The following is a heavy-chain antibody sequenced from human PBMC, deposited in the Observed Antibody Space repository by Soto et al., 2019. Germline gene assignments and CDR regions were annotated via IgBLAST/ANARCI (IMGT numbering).Heavy chain of an antibody. Sequence: PGGSLRLSCAASGFTFSSYGMHWVRQAPGKGLEWVAVIWYDGSNKYYADSVKGRFTISRDNSKNTLYLQMNSLRAEDTAVYYCARDWGVVVCMDVWGQGTTVTVSS. CDR3: ARDWGVVVCMDV. CDR1: GFTFSSYG. J-gene: IGHJ6*02. CDR2: IWYDGSNK. D-gene: IGHD2-2*01. V-gene: IGHV3-33*01.